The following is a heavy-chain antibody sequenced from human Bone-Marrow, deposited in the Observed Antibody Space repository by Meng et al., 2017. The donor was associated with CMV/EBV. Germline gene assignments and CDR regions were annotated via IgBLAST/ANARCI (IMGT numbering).Heavy chain of an antibody. V-gene: IGHV3-21*01. CDR1: GFTFSSYS. Sequence: GESLKISCAASGFTFSSYSMNWVRQAPGKGLEWVSSISSSSSYIYYADSVKGRFTISRDNAKNSLYLQMNSLRAEDTAVYYCARSRTGENGAGYYGMDVWGQGTTVTVSS. J-gene: IGHJ6*02. D-gene: IGHD6-19*01. CDR3: ARSRTGENGAGYYGMDV. CDR2: ISSSSSYI.